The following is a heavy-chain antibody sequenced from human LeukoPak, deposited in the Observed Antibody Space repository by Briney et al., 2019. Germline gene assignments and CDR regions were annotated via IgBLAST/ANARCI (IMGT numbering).Heavy chain of an antibody. CDR2: ISSNGGST. Sequence: GGSLRLSCAASGFTFSSYAMHWVRQAPGKGLEYVSAISSNGGSTYYANSVKGRFTISRDNSKNTLYLQMGSLRAEDMAVYYCARVGSSGYLYYFDYWGQGTLVTVSS. V-gene: IGHV3-64*01. CDR1: GFTFSSYA. J-gene: IGHJ4*02. D-gene: IGHD3-22*01. CDR3: ARVGSSGYLYYFDY.